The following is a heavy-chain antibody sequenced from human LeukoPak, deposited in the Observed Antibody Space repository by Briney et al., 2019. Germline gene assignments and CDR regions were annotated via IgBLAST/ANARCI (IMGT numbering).Heavy chain of an antibody. CDR3: ARDLPFDY. V-gene: IGHV3-66*01. J-gene: IGHJ4*02. CDR2: IYSGGST. Sequence: GGSLRLSCAASGFTVSSNYMSWVRQAPGKGLEWVSAIYSGGSTYYADSVKGRFTISRDNSKNTLYPQMNGLRAEDTAVYYCARDLPFDYWGQGTLVTVSS. CDR1: GFTVSSNY.